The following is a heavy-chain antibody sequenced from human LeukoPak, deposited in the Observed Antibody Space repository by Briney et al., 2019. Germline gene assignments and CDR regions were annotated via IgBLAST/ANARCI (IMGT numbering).Heavy chain of an antibody. CDR3: ARGLVGPQDLPAAMTLYYYYYMDV. V-gene: IGHV4-39*01. CDR2: IYYSGST. J-gene: IGHJ6*03. D-gene: IGHD2-2*01. Sequence: SETLSLTCTVSGGSISSSSYYWGWIRQPPGKGLEWIVSIYYSGSTYYNPSLKSRVTISVDTSKNQFSLKLSSVTAADTAVYYCARGLVGPQDLPAAMTLYYYYYMDVWGKGTTVTVSS. CDR1: GGSISSSSYY.